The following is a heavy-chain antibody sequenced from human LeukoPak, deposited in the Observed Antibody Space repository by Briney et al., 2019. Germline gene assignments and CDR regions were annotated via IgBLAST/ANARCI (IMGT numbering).Heavy chain of an antibody. CDR2: IYYSGST. CDR1: GGSISSGDYY. Sequence: SSETLSLTCTVSGGSISSGDYYWSWIRQPPGKGLEWIGYIYYSGSTYHNPSLKSRVTISVDTSKNQFSLKLSSVTAADTAVYYCARTTLLYYDFWSGYPPGYGMDVWGQGTTVTVSS. J-gene: IGHJ6*02. CDR3: ARTTLLYYDFWSGYPPGYGMDV. D-gene: IGHD3-3*01. V-gene: IGHV4-30-4*01.